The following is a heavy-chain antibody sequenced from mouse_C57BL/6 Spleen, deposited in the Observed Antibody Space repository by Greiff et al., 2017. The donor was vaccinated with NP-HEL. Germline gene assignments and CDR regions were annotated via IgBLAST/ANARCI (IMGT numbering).Heavy chain of an antibody. CDR3: ARHEAYYDYDGGFAY. CDR1: GYTFTEYT. CDR2: FYPGSGSI. D-gene: IGHD2-4*01. V-gene: IGHV1-62-2*01. Sequence: VKLQESGAELVKPGASVKLSCKASGYTFTEYTIHWVKQRSGQGLEWIGWFYPGSGSIKYNEKFKDKATLTADKSSSTVYMERSRLTSEDSAVYFCARHEAYYDYDGGFAYWGQGTLVTVSA. J-gene: IGHJ3*01.